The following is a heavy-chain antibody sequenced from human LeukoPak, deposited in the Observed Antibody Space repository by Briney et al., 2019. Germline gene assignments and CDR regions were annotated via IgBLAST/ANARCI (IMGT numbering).Heavy chain of an antibody. CDR3: ARDRGRNNWYFDL. D-gene: IGHD2-15*01. CDR1: GFTFSSYE. CDR2: INSNVSTI. J-gene: IGHJ2*01. Sequence: GGSLRLSCAASGFTFSSYEMNWVRQAPGKGLEWDSCINSNVSTIYYADCVRGRFTISRDNAKNSLYLQMNSLRAEDTAVYYCARDRGRNNWYFDLWGRGTLVTVSS. V-gene: IGHV3-48*03.